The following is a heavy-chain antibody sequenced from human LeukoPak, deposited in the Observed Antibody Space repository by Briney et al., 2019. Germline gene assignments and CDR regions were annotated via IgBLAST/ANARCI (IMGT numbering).Heavy chain of an antibody. J-gene: IGHJ4*02. D-gene: IGHD6-13*01. CDR1: GFTFSSYW. V-gene: IGHV3-7*01. CDR3: AREQQLVASGIDY. Sequence: GGSLRLSCAASGFTFSSYWMSWVRQAPGKGLEWVANIKQDGSEKYYVDSVKGRFTISRDNAKNSLYLQMNSLRAEDTAVYYCAREQQLVASGIDYWGQGTLVTVSS. CDR2: IKQDGSEK.